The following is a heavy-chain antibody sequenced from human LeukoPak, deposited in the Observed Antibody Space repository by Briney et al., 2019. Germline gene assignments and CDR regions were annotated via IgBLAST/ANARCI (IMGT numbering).Heavy chain of an antibody. CDR2: VFYSGST. CDR1: GGSITSYY. Sequence: SETLSLTCSVSGGSITSYYWSWLRQSPGKGLEWIGYVFYSGSTSYNPSLKSRVTISVDTSKNQFSLKLRFVTPADTAVYYCARTTEGYCSGGSCYSYYYYMDVWGKGTTVTVSS. CDR3: ARTTEGYCSGGSCYSYYYYMDV. J-gene: IGHJ6*03. V-gene: IGHV4-59*01. D-gene: IGHD2-15*01.